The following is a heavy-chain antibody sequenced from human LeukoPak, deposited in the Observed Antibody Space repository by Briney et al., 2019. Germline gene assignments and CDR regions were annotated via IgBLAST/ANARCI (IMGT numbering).Heavy chain of an antibody. D-gene: IGHD6-6*01. V-gene: IGHV3-9*01. J-gene: IGHJ6*02. Sequence: GGSLRLSCAASGFTFDDYAMHWVRQAPGKGLEWVSGISWNSGSIGYADSAKGRFTISRDNAKNSLYLQMNSLRAEDTALYYCAKDLEYSSSSDGMDVWGQGTTVTVSS. CDR1: GFTFDDYA. CDR2: ISWNSGSI. CDR3: AKDLEYSSSSDGMDV.